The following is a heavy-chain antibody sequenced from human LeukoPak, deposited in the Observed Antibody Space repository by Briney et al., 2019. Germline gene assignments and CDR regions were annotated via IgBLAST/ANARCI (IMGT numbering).Heavy chain of an antibody. D-gene: IGHD1-1*01. Sequence: PSETLSLTCTVSGGPISSHYWSWIRQPPGKGLEWIGYIYYSGSTNYNPSLKSRVTISVDTSKNQFSLKLSSVTAADTAVYYCARDGVNQGTRSGWFDPWGQGTLVTVSS. J-gene: IGHJ5*02. CDR3: ARDGVNQGTRSGWFDP. CDR2: IYYSGST. V-gene: IGHV4-59*11. CDR1: GGPISSHY.